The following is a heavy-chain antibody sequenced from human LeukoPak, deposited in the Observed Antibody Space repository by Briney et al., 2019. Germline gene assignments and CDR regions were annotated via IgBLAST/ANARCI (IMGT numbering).Heavy chain of an antibody. J-gene: IGHJ6*03. D-gene: IGHD3-22*01. CDR1: GFTFDDYG. Sequence: GGSLRLSCAASGFTFDDYGMSWVRQAPGKGLEWVSGINWNGGSTGYADSVKGRFTISRDNAKNSLYLQMNSLRAEDTALYYCARDRGDEYYYDSSGYYYYYYMDVWGKGTTVTVSS. CDR3: ARDRGDEYYYDSSGYYYYYYMDV. V-gene: IGHV3-20*04. CDR2: INWNGGST.